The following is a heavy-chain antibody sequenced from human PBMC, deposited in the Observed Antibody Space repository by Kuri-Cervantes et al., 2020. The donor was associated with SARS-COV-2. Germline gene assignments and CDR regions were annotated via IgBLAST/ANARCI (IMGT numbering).Heavy chain of an antibody. J-gene: IGHJ4*02. CDR3: ARDSGRGYSYGSFEY. V-gene: IGHV4-59*01. CDR2: IFTSGST. CDR1: GGSISNYY. D-gene: IGHD5-18*01. Sequence: SETLSLTCTVSGGSISNYYWSWIRQPPGKGLESIGYIFTSGSTSYNPSLKSRVTISVDTSKRQFSLNLNSVTAADTAVYYCARDSGRGYSYGSFEYWGQGALVTVSS.